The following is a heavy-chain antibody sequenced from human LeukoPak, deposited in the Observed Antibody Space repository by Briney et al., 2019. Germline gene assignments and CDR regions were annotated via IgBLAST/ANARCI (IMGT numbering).Heavy chain of an antibody. CDR2: IDSSNSYI. J-gene: IGHJ4*02. D-gene: IGHD3-10*01. V-gene: IGHV3-21*01. Sequence: GSLRLSCAASGFTFTSYSMNWVRQAPGKGLEWVSSIDSSNSYIYYADSVRGRFTISRDNAKNSLYLQMNSLRAEDTAVYYCARDGLQPYWGQGTLVTVSS. CDR1: GFTFTSYS. CDR3: ARDGLQPY.